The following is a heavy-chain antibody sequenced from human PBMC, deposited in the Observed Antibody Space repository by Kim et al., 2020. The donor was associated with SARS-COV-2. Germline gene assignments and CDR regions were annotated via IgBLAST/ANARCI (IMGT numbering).Heavy chain of an antibody. CDR2: FDPEDGET. D-gene: IGHD2-15*01. CDR3: ATGRVAGPPAWSDP. V-gene: IGHV1-24*01. J-gene: IGHJ5*02. Sequence: ASVKVSCKVSGYTLTELSMHWVRQAPGKGLEWMGGFDPEDGETIYAQKFQGRVTMTEDTSTDTSYMELSSLRSEDTAVYYCATGRVAGPPAWSDPWGQGTLVTVSS. CDR1: GYTLTELS.